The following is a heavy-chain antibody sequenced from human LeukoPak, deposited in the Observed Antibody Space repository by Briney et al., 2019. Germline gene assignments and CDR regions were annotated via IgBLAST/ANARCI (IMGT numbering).Heavy chain of an antibody. CDR3: ARVSYCGGDCYHFDY. J-gene: IGHJ4*02. D-gene: IGHD2-21*02. CDR2: IYYSGST. Sequence: TLSLTCTVSGGSISSSAYYWGWIRQPPGKGLEWIGYIYYSGSTYYNPSLKSRVTISVDTSKNQFSLKLSSVTAADTAVYYCARVSYCGGDCYHFDYWGRGTLVTVSS. V-gene: IGHV4-30-4*08. CDR1: GGSISSSAYY.